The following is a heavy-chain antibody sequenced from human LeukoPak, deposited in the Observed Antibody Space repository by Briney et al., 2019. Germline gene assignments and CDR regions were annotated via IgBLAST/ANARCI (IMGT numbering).Heavy chain of an antibody. D-gene: IGHD2-8*01. CDR2: IKEDGSEK. V-gene: IGHV3-7*01. J-gene: IGHJ3*02. CDR3: VRSTLSQHCSNGVCFTGGDAFDI. CDR1: GFTFNNYW. Sequence: GGSLRLSCTASGFTFNNYWMSWVRQAPGKGLEWVANIKEDGSEKYYVDSVKGRFTISRDNAKNSLYLQMNSLGADDTAVYYCVRSTLSQHCSNGVCFTGGDAFDIWGQGTMVTVSS.